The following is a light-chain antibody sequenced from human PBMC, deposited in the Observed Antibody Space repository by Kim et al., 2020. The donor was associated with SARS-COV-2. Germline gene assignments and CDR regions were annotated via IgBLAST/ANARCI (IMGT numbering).Light chain of an antibody. CDR1: QSVRSN. CDR2: GAS. CDR3: QQYDDWRPYT. J-gene: IGKJ2*01. Sequence: CPGERATLSSRASQSVRSNLAWYQQKPGQAPRLLIYGASTRATGIPARFSGSGSGTEFTLTISSLQSEDSAIYYCQQYDDWRPYTFGQGTKL. V-gene: IGKV3-15*01.